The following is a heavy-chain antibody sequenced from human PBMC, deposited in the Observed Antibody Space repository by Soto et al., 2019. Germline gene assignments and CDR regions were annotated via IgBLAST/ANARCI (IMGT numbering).Heavy chain of an antibody. Sequence: QVQLVQSGAEVKKPGASVKVSCKASGYTFTSYGISWVRQAPGQGLEWMGWISAYNGNTNYAQKLQGRVTMTTDTSTSPAHMELRSLRADDTAVYYCARDQDDGDYYYGMDVWGQGTTVTVSS. CDR3: ARDQDDGDYYYGMDV. J-gene: IGHJ6*02. D-gene: IGHD2-8*01. CDR2: ISAYNGNT. CDR1: GYTFTSYG. V-gene: IGHV1-18*01.